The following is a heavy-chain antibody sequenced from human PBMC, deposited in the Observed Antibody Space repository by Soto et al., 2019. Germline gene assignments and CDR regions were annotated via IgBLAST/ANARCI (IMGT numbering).Heavy chain of an antibody. CDR1: GYTFTSYG. J-gene: IGHJ3*02. Sequence: GASVMVSCKASGYTFTSYGISWVRQAPGQGLEWMGWISAYNGNTNYAQKLQGRVTMTTDTSTSTAYMELRSLRSDDTAVYYCARDLSRTDSGDYDDAFDIWGQGTMVTVSS. CDR3: ARDLSRTDSGDYDDAFDI. V-gene: IGHV1-18*01. CDR2: ISAYNGNT. D-gene: IGHD4-17*01.